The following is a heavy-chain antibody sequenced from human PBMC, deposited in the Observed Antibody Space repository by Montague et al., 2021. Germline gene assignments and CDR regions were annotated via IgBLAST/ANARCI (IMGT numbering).Heavy chain of an antibody. Sequence: SXTLSLTCTVSGASITSNIYYWGWTRQSPGKGLEWIGSIYYSGNSFYQPSLKSRITMAVDTSKNQFSLKLSSVTAADTAFYYCARVFSSWYVGWFDHWGQGTLVTVSS. CDR2: IYYSGNS. CDR1: GASITSNIYY. CDR3: ARVFSSWYVGWFDH. V-gene: IGHV4-39*07. J-gene: IGHJ5*02. D-gene: IGHD6-13*01.